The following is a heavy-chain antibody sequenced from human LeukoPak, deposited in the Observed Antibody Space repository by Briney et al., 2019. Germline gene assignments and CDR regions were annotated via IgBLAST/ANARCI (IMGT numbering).Heavy chain of an antibody. CDR1: GFTFSSYA. Sequence: GGSLRLSCAASGFTFSSYAMSWVRQAPGKGLEWVSAISGSGGSTYYADSVKGRFTISRDNSKNTLYLQMSSLRAEDTAVYYCAKDPNFRIAALWRYWGQGTLVTVSS. D-gene: IGHD6-6*01. J-gene: IGHJ4*02. V-gene: IGHV3-23*01. CDR2: ISGSGGST. CDR3: AKDPNFRIAALWRY.